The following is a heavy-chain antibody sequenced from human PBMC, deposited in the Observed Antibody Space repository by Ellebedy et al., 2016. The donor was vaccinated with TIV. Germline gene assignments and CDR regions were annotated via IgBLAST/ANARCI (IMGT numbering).Heavy chain of an antibody. V-gene: IGHV4-59*12. J-gene: IGHJ5*02. CDR1: GGSISSYY. CDR3: ARENFNCSGGSCYSGWFDP. CDR2: IYYSGST. Sequence: SETLSLTCTVSGGSISSYYWSWIRQPPGKGLEWIGYIYYSGSTNYNPSLKSRVTVSIDTSKIQFSLKLNSVTAADTAVYYCARENFNCSGGSCYSGWFDPWGQGTLVTVSS. D-gene: IGHD2-15*01.